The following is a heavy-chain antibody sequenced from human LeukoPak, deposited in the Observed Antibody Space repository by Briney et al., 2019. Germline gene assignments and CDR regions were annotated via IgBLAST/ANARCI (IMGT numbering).Heavy chain of an antibody. D-gene: IGHD3-9*01. V-gene: IGHV3-30*04. CDR2: ISYDGSNK. CDR1: GFTFSSYS. CDR3: ARGTAYYDILTGYSV. J-gene: IGHJ4*02. Sequence: PWRSLRLSCAASGFTFSSYSMHWVRQAPGKGLEWVAGISYDGSNKYYADSVKGRFTISRDNSKNTLYLQMNSLRAEDTAVYYCARGTAYYDILTGYSVWGQGTLVTVSS.